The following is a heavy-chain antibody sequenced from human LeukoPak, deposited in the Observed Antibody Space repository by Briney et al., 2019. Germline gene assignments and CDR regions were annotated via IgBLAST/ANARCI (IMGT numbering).Heavy chain of an antibody. D-gene: IGHD3-10*01. V-gene: IGHV4-31*03. CDR2: IHHSGST. CDR3: ASYGSGSYRFDP. Sequence: PSETLSLTCTVSGVSISSGNYYWSWIRQHPGKGLEWIGYIHHSGSTYYNPSLKSRVIISVDTSKNQFSLKLNSVTAADTAVYYCASYGSGSYRFDPWGQGTLVTVSS. CDR1: GVSISSGNYY. J-gene: IGHJ5*02.